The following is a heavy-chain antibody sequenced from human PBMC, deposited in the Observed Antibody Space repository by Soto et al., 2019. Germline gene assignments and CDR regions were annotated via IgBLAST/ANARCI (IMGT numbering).Heavy chain of an antibody. V-gene: IGHV3-30-3*01. CDR3: ERDQDYFDY. CDR1: GFTFSSYA. CDR2: ISYDGSNK. Sequence: QVQLVESGGGVVQPGRSLRLSCAASGFTFSSYAMHWVRQAPGKGLEWVAVISYDGSNKYYADSVKGRFTISRDNSKNTLYLQMNSLRAEDTAVYYCERDQDYFDYWGQGTLVTVSS. J-gene: IGHJ4*02.